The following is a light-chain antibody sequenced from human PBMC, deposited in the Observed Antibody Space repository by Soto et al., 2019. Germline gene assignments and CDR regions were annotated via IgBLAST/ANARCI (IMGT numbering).Light chain of an antibody. Sequence: QSALTQPASVSGSPGQSITISCTGTSSDVGGYNYVSWYQQHPGKAPKLMIYEVSNRPSGVSNRFSGSKSGNTVSLTISGLQAEAEADYYCSSYTSSSIDYVFGTGTKLTVL. CDR3: SSYTSSSIDYV. CDR2: EVS. CDR1: SSDVGGYNY. V-gene: IGLV2-14*01. J-gene: IGLJ1*01.